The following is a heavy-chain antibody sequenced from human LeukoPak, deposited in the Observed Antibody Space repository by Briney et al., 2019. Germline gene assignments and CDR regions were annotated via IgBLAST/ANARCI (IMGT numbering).Heavy chain of an antibody. CDR3: ARRGNYGDYFDY. CDR1: GYTFTGYY. J-gene: IGHJ4*02. CDR2: INPNSGST. Sequence: ASVKVSCKASGYTFTGYYMHWVRQAPGQGLEWMGWINPNSGSTNYAQKFQGRVTMTRDTSISTAFMDLGRLRSDDTAVYYCARRGNYGDYFDYWGQGTLVTVSS. D-gene: IGHD4-17*01. V-gene: IGHV1-2*02.